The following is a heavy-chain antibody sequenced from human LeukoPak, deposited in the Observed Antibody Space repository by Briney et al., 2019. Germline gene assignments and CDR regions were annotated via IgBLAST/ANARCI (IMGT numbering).Heavy chain of an antibody. Sequence: GASVKVSCKVSGYTLTELSMHWVRQAPGKGLEWMGGFDPEDGETIYAQKFQGRVTITTDESTSTAYMELSSLRSEDTAVYYCARADGNISWFDPWGQGTLVTVSS. D-gene: IGHD1/OR15-1a*01. CDR1: GYTLTELS. V-gene: IGHV1-24*01. J-gene: IGHJ5*02. CDR2: FDPEDGET. CDR3: ARADGNISWFDP.